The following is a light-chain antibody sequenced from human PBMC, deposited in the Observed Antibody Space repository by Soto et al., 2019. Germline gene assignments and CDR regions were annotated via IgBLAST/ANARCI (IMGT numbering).Light chain of an antibody. Sequence: QSVLTQPPSASGTPGQRVTISCSGSSSNIGSNTVNWYQQLPGTAPKLLIYSYNQRPSGVPDRFSDSKSGTSASLAISGLPSEDEADYYCAAWDDSLNGYVFGTGTKLTVL. J-gene: IGLJ1*01. V-gene: IGLV1-44*01. CDR2: SYN. CDR1: SSNIGSNT. CDR3: AAWDDSLNGYV.